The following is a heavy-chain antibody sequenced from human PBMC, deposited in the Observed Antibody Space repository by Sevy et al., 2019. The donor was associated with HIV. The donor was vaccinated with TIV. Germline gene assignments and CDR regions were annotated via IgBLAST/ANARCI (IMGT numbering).Heavy chain of an antibody. CDR2: LDPEHGER. D-gene: IGHD3-3*01. CDR1: GSILTELS. Sequence: ASVKVSCKLSGSILTELSIPWVRQAPGKGLEWMGSLDPEHGERIYAHTFQGRVTMTEDTSTDTAYMELSSLRSEDTAVYYCVTCGSQPLLPRGVYKYYAMDVWGQGTTVTVSS. V-gene: IGHV1-24*01. CDR3: VTCGSQPLLPRGVYKYYAMDV. J-gene: IGHJ6*02.